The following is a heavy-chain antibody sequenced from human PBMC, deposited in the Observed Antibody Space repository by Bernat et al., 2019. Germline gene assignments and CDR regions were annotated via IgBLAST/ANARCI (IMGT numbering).Heavy chain of an antibody. CDR1: GFTFSSYW. V-gene: IGHV3-74*01. CDR2: INSDGSVT. Sequence: EVQLVESGGGLVQPGGSLRLSCAASGFTFSSYWMHWVRQAPGKGLVWLSRINSDGSVTAYADSVKGRFTISRDNAKNTLYLQMNSLRAEDTAGYYCAKDGQLTPYFYYYMDVWGRGTTVTVSS. D-gene: IGHD3-10*01. J-gene: IGHJ6*03. CDR3: AKDGQLTPYFYYYMDV.